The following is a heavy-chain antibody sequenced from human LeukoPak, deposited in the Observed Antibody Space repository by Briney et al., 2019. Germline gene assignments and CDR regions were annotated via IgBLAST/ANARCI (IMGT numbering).Heavy chain of an antibody. CDR3: ARGRRDSSGYPTILLLDLDY. CDR2: INHSGST. CDR1: GGSFSGYY. D-gene: IGHD3-22*01. Sequence: SETLSLTCAVYGGSFSGYYWSWIRQPPGKGLEWIGEINHSGSTNSNPSLKSRVTISVDTSKNQFSLKLSSVTAADTAVYYCARGRRDSSGYPTILLLDLDYWGQGTLVTVSS. V-gene: IGHV4-34*01. J-gene: IGHJ4*02.